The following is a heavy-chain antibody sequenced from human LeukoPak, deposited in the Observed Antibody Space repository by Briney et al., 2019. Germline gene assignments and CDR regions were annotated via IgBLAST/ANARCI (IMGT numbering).Heavy chain of an antibody. J-gene: IGHJ4*02. D-gene: IGHD3-22*01. CDR3: VRGIDTTGYFNY. CDR2: IDTNTGSP. Sequence: ASVKVSCKASGYTFTTYPINWVRQAPGQGLEWMGWIDTNTGSPTYAQGLTGRFVFSLDTSVSTAFLQINSLKAEDTALYYCVRGIDTTGYFNYWGKGTLVTVSS. V-gene: IGHV7-4-1*02. CDR1: GYTFTTYP.